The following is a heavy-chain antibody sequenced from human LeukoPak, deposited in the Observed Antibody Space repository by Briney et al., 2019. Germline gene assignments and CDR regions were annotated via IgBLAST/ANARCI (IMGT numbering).Heavy chain of an antibody. CDR3: ARDTDDFQGLDI. D-gene: IGHD3-3*01. CDR2: INLDGNGR. J-gene: IGHJ3*02. Sequence: GGSLRLSCAASGFFFSNYWMSWVRQAQGKGLEWVTNINLDGNGRFYVDSVKGRFTFSRDNNKKSVYLQMNSLRAEDTAVYYCARDTDDFQGLDIWGQGTRVTVSS. V-gene: IGHV3-7*01. CDR1: GFFFSNYW.